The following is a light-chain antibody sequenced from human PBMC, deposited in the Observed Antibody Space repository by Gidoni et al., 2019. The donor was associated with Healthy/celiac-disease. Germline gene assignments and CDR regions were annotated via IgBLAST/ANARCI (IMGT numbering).Light chain of an antibody. J-gene: IGKJ4*01. V-gene: IGKV1-5*01. CDR3: QQYNSYPLT. Sequence: IQMTQSPSTLSASVGDRVTITCRASQSISSWFAWYQQKPGKAPKLLIYDASSLESGVPSRFSGSGSGTEFTLTISSLQPDDFATYYCQQYNSYPLTFGGXTKVEIK. CDR1: QSISSW. CDR2: DAS.